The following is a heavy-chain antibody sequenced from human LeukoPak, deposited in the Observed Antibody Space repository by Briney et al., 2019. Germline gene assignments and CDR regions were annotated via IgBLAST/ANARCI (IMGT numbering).Heavy chain of an antibody. D-gene: IGHD5-18*01. CDR1: GITFSNYA. CDR3: AGRVTGYSSGYVY. V-gene: IGHV3-23*01. J-gene: IGHJ4*02. Sequence: GGSLRLSCVASGITFSNYAVSWVRQAPEKGLDWVSVISGSAHKIRYADSVKGRFTISRDNSENIVYLQMNNLKAEDTAVYYCAGRVTGYSSGYVYWGQGTLVTVSS. CDR2: ISGSAHKI.